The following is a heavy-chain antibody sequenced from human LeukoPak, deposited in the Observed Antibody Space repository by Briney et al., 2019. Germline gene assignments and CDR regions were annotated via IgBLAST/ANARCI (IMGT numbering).Heavy chain of an antibody. CDR1: GGTFSSYA. J-gene: IGHJ4*02. Sequence: ASVKVSCKASGGTFSSYAISWVRQAPGQGLEWMGIINPSGGSTSYAQKFQGRVTMTRDTSTSTVYMELSSLRSDDTAVYYCARGAFYYGSGSYGGDYFDDWGQGTRVTVSS. CDR2: INPSGGST. D-gene: IGHD3-10*01. V-gene: IGHV1-46*01. CDR3: ARGAFYYGSGSYGGDYFDD.